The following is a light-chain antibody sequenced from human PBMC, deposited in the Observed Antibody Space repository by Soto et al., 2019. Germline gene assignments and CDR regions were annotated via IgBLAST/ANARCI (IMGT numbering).Light chain of an antibody. CDR3: QQRSIWPLT. J-gene: IGKJ3*01. CDR2: DAS. V-gene: IGKV3-11*01. CDR1: QSVGSY. Sequence: EIVLTQSPATVSLSPGERATLSCRASQSVGSYLVWFQQKPGQAPRLLIYDASKRATGIPARFSGSGSGTDFTLTISSLEPEDFAVYYCQQRSIWPLTFGPGTRWIS.